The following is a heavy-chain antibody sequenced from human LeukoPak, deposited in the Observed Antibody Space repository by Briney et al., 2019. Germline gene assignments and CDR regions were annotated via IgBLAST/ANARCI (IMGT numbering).Heavy chain of an antibody. J-gene: IGHJ4*02. Sequence: VASVTVSCKASGYTFTSYDINWVRQATGQGLEWMGWISAYNGNTNYAQKLQGRVTMTTDTSTSTAYMELRSLRSDDTAVYYCARAVYSNYAFYFDYWGQGTLVTVSS. CDR3: ARAVYSNYAFYFDY. CDR1: GYTFTSYD. V-gene: IGHV1-18*01. CDR2: ISAYNGNT. D-gene: IGHD4-11*01.